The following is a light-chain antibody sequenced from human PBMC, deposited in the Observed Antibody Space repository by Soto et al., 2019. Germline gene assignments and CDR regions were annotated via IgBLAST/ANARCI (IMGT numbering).Light chain of an antibody. V-gene: IGLV2-14*01. Sequence: QSVLTQPASVSGSPGQSITISCTGTSSDVGGYNYVSWYQQHPGKAPKLMIYDVSNRPSGVSNRFSGSKSGNTASLTISGLQAEDEANYSCSSYTSSSTDVFGTGTKLTVL. CDR2: DVS. CDR3: SSYTSSSTDV. J-gene: IGLJ1*01. CDR1: SSDVGGYNY.